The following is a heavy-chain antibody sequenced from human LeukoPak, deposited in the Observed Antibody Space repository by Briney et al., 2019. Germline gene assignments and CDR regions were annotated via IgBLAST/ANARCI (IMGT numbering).Heavy chain of an antibody. CDR1: GFTFDDYA. J-gene: IGHJ4*02. Sequence: PGGSLRLSCAASGFTFDDYAMHWVRQAPGKGLEWVSGISWNSGSIGYADSVKGRFTISRDNAKNSLYLQMNSLRAEDTALYYCAKDVSHTAMVEPFDYWGQGTLVTVSS. D-gene: IGHD5-18*01. CDR3: AKDVSHTAMVEPFDY. V-gene: IGHV3-9*01. CDR2: ISWNSGSI.